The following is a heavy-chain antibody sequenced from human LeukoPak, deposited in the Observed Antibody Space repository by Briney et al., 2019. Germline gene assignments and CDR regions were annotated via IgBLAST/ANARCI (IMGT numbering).Heavy chain of an antibody. V-gene: IGHV1-18*01. CDR1: GYTFTSYA. D-gene: IGHD3-3*01. J-gene: IGHJ6*02. CDR3: ARVVRFLEWLLRLQHYYYGMDV. CDR2: ISAYNGNT. Sequence: ASVKVSCKASGYTFTSYAMNWVRQAPGQGLEWMGWISAYNGNTNYAQKLQGRVTMTTDTSTSTAYMELRSLRSDDTAVYYCARVVRFLEWLLRLQHYYYGMDVWGQGTTVTVSS.